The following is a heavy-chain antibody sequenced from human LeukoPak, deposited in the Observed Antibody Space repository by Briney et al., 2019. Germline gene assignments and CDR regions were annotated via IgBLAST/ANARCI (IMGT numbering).Heavy chain of an antibody. CDR1: GFTFSDYY. CDR3: ASPAAGSNFDC. Sequence: GGSLRLSCAASGFTFSDYYMSWIRQAPGKGLEWVSYISSSSSYTNYADFVKGRFTISRDNSKNSLYLQMNSLRAEDTAVYYCASPAAGSNFDCWGQGTLVTVSS. CDR2: ISSSSSYT. V-gene: IGHV3-11*03. D-gene: IGHD6-13*01. J-gene: IGHJ4*02.